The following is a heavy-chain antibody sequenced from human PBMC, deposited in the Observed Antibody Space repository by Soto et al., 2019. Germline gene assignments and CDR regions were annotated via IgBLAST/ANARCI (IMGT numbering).Heavy chain of an antibody. CDR3: ARDLIRLVDTAMARHYYYYGMDV. CDR1: GYTFTSYY. J-gene: IGHJ6*02. CDR2: INPSGGST. V-gene: IGHV1-46*01. Sequence: GASVKVSCKASGYTFTSYYMHWVRQAPGQGLEWMGKINPSGGSTSYAQKFQGRVTMTRDTSTSTVYMELSSLRSEDTAVYYCARDLIRLVDTAMARHYYYYGMDVWGQGTTVTVSS. D-gene: IGHD5-18*01.